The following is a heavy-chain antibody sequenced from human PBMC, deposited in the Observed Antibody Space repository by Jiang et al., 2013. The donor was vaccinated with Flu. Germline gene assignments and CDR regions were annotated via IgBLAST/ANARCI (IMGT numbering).Heavy chain of an antibody. CDR3: ARGGYYDSSGYFY. V-gene: IGHV4-59*01. J-gene: IGHJ4*02. D-gene: IGHD3-22*01. CDR1: GGSISSYY. Sequence: PGLVKPSETMSLTCTVSGGSISSYYWSWIRQPPGKGLEWIGYIYYSGSTYYNPSLKSRVTISVDTSKNQFSLKLSSVTAADTAVYYCARGGYYDSSGYFYWGQGTLVTVSS. CDR2: IYYSGST.